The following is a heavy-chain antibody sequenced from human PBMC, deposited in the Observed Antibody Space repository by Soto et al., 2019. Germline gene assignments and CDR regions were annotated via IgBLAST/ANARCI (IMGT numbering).Heavy chain of an antibody. Sequence: QVQLVQSGADVKKPGASVKVSCKASGYTFTNYYMHWVRQAPGQGLEWMGVINPGAGSTSYAQKLHGRVTMTRDMSTSTVYMELSSLRSEDTAVYYCARGLAVAYSPALLWGQGTLVTVSS. CDR3: ARGLAVAYSPALL. V-gene: IGHV1-46*01. D-gene: IGHD6-19*01. CDR2: INPGAGST. CDR1: GYTFTNYY. J-gene: IGHJ4*02.